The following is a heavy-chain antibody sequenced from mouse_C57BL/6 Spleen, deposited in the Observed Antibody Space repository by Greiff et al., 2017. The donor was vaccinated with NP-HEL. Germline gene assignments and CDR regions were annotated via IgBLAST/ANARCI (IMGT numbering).Heavy chain of an antibody. D-gene: IGHD2-2*01. CDR3: ARASGYDYFDY. CDR1: GFTFSDYY. Sequence: EVQRVESEGGLVQPGSSMKLSCTASGFTFSDYYMAWVRQVPEKGLEWVANINYDGSSTYYLDSLKSRFIISRDNAKNILYLQMSSLKSEDTATYYCARASGYDYFDYWGQGTTLTVSS. V-gene: IGHV5-16*01. J-gene: IGHJ2*01. CDR2: INYDGSST.